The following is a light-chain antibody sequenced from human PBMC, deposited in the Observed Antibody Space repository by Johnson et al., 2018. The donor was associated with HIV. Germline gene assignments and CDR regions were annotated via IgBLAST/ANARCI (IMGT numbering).Light chain of an antibody. Sequence: SVLTQPPSVSAAPGQKVTISCSGSSSNIGNNYVSWYQQLPGTAPKLLIYDNNKRPSGIPDRFSGSKSGTSATLGITGLQAGDEADYYCGTWDNSLSIGYVFGTGTKVTVL. V-gene: IGLV1-51*01. CDR3: GTWDNSLSIGYV. CDR2: DNN. J-gene: IGLJ1*01. CDR1: SSNIGNNY.